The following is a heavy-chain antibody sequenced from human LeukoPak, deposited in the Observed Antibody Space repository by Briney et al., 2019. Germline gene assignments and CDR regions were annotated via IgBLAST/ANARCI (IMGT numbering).Heavy chain of an antibody. D-gene: IGHD3-22*01. CDR3: ARASRYYDSSGYYSKNIDY. V-gene: IGHV4-4*02. J-gene: IGHJ4*02. Sequence: SGTLSLTCAVSGGSISSSNWWSWVRQPPGKGLEWIGEIYHSGSTNYNPSLKSRVTISVDKSKNQFSLKLSSVTAADTAVYYCARASRYYDSSGYYSKNIDYWGQGTLVTVSS. CDR2: IYHSGST. CDR1: GGSISSSNW.